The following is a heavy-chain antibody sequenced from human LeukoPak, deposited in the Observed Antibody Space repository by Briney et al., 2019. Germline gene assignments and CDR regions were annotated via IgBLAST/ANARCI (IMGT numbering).Heavy chain of an antibody. CDR3: AKSVESAVTTNPYFDF. V-gene: IGHV3-23*01. CDR1: GFTFSDYA. D-gene: IGHD4-17*01. J-gene: IGHJ4*02. Sequence: PGGSLRLSYAASGFTFSDYAMSWVRQALGKGLKWVSVISGSGGSTYNADSVKGRFTISRDNSKNILYLQMNSLRAEDTAVYYCAKSVESAVTTNPYFDFWGQGALVTVSS. CDR2: ISGSGGST.